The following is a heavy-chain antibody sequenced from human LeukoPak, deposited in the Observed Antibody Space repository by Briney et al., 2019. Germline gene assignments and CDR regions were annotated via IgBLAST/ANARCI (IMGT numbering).Heavy chain of an antibody. V-gene: IGHV3-7*05. CDR2: IKQDGSEN. Sequence: GGSLRLSCIASGFTFSSYWMSWVRQAPGKGLEWVANIKQDGSENYYVDSVKGRFTISRDNAKNSLYLQMNSLRAEDTAVYYCARGGSSSYYLWGQGTLVTVSS. CDR3: ARGGSSSYYL. CDR1: GFTFSSYW. D-gene: IGHD6-13*01. J-gene: IGHJ4*02.